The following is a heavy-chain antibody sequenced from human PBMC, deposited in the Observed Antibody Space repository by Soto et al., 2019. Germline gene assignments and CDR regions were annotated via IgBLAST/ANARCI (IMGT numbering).Heavy chain of an antibody. CDR1: GFTFGDYA. D-gene: IGHD1-1*01. V-gene: IGHV3-49*04. CDR3: TRVTGTTVAFDI. CDR2: IRSKAYGGTT. Sequence: SLRLSCTASGFTFGDYAMSWVRQAPGKGLEWVGFIRSKAYGGTTEYAASVKGRFTISRDDSKSIAYLQMNSLKTEDTAVYYCTRVTGTTVAFDIWGQGTMVTVSS. J-gene: IGHJ3*02.